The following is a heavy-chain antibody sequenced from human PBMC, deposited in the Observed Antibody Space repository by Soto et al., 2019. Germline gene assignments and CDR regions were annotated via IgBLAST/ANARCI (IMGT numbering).Heavy chain of an antibody. CDR2: ISAYNGNT. D-gene: IGHD6-13*01. CDR3: ASLFPRSSSWYPYYYGMDV. Sequence: ASVKVSCKASGYTFTSYGISWVRQAPGQGLEWMGWISAYNGNTNYAQKLQGRVTMTTGTSTSTAYMELRSLRSDDTAVYYCASLFPRSSSWYPYYYGMDVWGQGTTVTVSS. V-gene: IGHV1-18*01. J-gene: IGHJ6*02. CDR1: GYTFTSYG.